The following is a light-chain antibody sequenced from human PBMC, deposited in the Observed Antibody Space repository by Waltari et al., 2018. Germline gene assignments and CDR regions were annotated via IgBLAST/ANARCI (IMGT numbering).Light chain of an antibody. V-gene: IGLV1-40*01. CDR2: RDH. J-gene: IGLJ3*02. Sequence: QSVLTQPPSVSGAPGQRVTISCTGSNSNIGARHDVHWYQQVPGEAPRLLIYRDHNRPSGVPDRFSGSKSGTSASLAITGLQPEDEADYYCQSYDSSLSGVLFGGGTKLTVL. CDR3: QSYDSSLSGVL. CDR1: NSNIGARHD.